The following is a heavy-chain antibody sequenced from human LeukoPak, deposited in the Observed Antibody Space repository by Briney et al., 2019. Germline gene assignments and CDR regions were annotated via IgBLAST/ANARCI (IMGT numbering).Heavy chain of an antibody. CDR3: ARDPGGNCFFDY. V-gene: IGHV3-11*04. CDR1: GFIFSDYY. D-gene: IGHD2-21*01. CDR2: ISTWSITT. Sequence: GGSLRLSCAASGFIFSDYYMSWIRQAPGKGLEWVSHISTWSITTFYADSVKGRFTISRDNAKNSLYLQMNSLSADDTAVYYCARDPGGNCFFDYWGLGTLVTVSS. J-gene: IGHJ4*02.